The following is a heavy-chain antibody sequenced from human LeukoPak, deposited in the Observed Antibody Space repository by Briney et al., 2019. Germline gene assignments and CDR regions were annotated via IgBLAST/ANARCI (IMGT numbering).Heavy chain of an antibody. Sequence: GASVKVSCKASGYIFIGYYIHWVRQAPGQGLEWMGWINPNSGGTNYAQKFQGRVTMTRDTSINTAYMDLSSLRSDDTAVYYCARGEVGYCSSGSCLPGNWGQGTLVTVSS. CDR2: INPNSGGT. D-gene: IGHD2-15*01. CDR1: GYIFIGYY. V-gene: IGHV1-2*02. CDR3: ARGEVGYCSSGSCLPGN. J-gene: IGHJ4*02.